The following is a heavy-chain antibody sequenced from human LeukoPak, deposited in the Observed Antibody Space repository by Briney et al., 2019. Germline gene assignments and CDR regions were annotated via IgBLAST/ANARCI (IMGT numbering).Heavy chain of an antibody. D-gene: IGHD5-12*01. Sequence: GGSLGLSCVASGFTFSSYNMNWVRQAPGKGLEWLSYTSSIGSVRHYADSVKGRFTTSRDNAKSSLYLQMNSLRVEDTAVYYCARDFLEATQWGQGTLVTVSS. V-gene: IGHV3-48*04. J-gene: IGHJ4*02. CDR2: TSSIGSVR. CDR3: ARDFLEATQ. CDR1: GFTFSSYN.